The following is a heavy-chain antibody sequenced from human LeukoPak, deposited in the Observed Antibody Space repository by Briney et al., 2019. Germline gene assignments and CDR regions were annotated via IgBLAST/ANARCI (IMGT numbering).Heavy chain of an antibody. CDR2: IISTGSYI. V-gene: IGHV3-21*01. Sequence: GGSLRLSCAASGFTFSSYSINWVRQAPGKGLEWVSYIISTGSYISYADSVKGRFTISRDNAKNSLYLQMNSLRAEDTAVYYCARGVGGYCSGGSCYGGWLDYWGQGTLVTVSS. J-gene: IGHJ4*02. CDR1: GFTFSSYS. D-gene: IGHD2-15*01. CDR3: ARGVGGYCSGGSCYGGWLDY.